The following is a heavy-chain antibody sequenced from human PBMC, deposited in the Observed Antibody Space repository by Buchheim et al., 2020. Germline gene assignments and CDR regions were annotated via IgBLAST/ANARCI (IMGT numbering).Heavy chain of an antibody. Sequence: QVQLQESGPGLVKPSQTLSLTCTVSGGSISSGSYYWSWIRQPAGKGLEWIGRIYTSGSTNYNPSLKSRVTISVDTSKNQVSLKLSSVTAADTAVYYCAREGPYCSGGSCYTYGMDVWGQGTT. CDR2: IYTSGST. D-gene: IGHD2-15*01. V-gene: IGHV4-61*02. J-gene: IGHJ6*02. CDR3: AREGPYCSGGSCYTYGMDV. CDR1: GGSISSGSYY.